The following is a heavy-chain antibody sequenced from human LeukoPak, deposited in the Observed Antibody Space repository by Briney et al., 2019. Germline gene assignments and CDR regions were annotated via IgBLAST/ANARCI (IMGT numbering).Heavy chain of an antibody. D-gene: IGHD6-13*01. CDR1: GGSFSSSNW. Sequence: SETLSLTCAVSGGSFSSSNWWSWVRPPPGKGLEWIGEIYHSGSTNYNPSLKSRVTISVDKSKNQFSLKLSSVTAADTAVYYCAREGAVTGYSSSWYHLEYWVQGTLVTVPS. J-gene: IGHJ4*02. CDR2: IYHSGST. V-gene: IGHV4-4*02. CDR3: AREGAVTGYSSSWYHLEY.